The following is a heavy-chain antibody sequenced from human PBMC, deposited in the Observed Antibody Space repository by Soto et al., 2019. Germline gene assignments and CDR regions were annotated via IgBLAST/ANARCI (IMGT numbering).Heavy chain of an antibody. J-gene: IGHJ6*02. CDR2: ISGSGDST. V-gene: IGHV3-23*01. CDR3: AKERDGAAAGTTKFYGMDV. Sequence: EVQLLESGGGLVQPGGSLRLSCAASGFTFSSYAMSWVRQAPGKGLEWVSVISGSGDSTYYADSVRGRFTISRDNSKNTLYLPMNSLRAEDTAVYYCAKERDGAAAGTTKFYGMDVWGQGTTVTVSS. CDR1: GFTFSSYA. D-gene: IGHD6-13*01.